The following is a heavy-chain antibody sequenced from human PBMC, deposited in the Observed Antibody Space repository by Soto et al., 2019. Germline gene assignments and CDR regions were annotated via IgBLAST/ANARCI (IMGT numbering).Heavy chain of an antibody. V-gene: IGHV1-18*01. Sequence: APVKVSCTSSGYTFTIYGISGARQAPGQGLEWMGWISAYNGNTNYAQKLQGRVTMTTDTSTSTAYMELRSLRSDDTAVYYCASGPDTAMVSDYFGYWGQGTLVTVSS. CDR3: ASGPDTAMVSDYFGY. J-gene: IGHJ4*02. D-gene: IGHD5-18*01. CDR2: ISAYNGNT. CDR1: GYTFTIYG.